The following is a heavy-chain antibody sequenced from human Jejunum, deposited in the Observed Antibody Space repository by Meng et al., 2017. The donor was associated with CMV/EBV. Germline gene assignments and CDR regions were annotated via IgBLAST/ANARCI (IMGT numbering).Heavy chain of an antibody. CDR3: ARPLLSSGTYSALDY. CDR1: GGTFDDFK. CDR2: IIPILGLT. J-gene: IGHJ4*02. D-gene: IGHD3-22*01. Sequence: GGTFDDFKINWVRQAPGQGLEWVGRIIPILGLTIYAQKFQGRVTITADKSLSMAYMELSSLTSDDTAVYYCARPLLSSGTYSALDYWGQGTQVTVS. V-gene: IGHV1-69*02.